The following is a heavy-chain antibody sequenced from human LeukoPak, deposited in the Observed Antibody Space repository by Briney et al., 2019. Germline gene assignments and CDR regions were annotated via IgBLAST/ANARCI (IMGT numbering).Heavy chain of an antibody. CDR3: ARAQGFGVYDAFDY. J-gene: IGHJ4*02. Sequence: GGSLRLSCAASGFTFSSYPMNWVRRAPGKGLEWVSCISTSTTYTYYADSVKGRFTISRDNAKKSLYLQMNSLRAEDTAVYYCARAQGFGVYDAFDYWGQGVLVTVSS. D-gene: IGHD5/OR15-5a*01. V-gene: IGHV3-21*01. CDR1: GFTFSSYP. CDR2: ISTSTTYT.